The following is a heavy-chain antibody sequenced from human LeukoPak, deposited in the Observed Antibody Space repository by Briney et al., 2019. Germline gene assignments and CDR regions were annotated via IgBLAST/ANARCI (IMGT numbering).Heavy chain of an antibody. CDR2: ISASSTLT. Sequence: PGGSLRLSCAASGFTFSSYEMNWVRQAPGKGLEWISYISASSTLTHYADSVEGRFTISRDNSKNSLYLQMNSLRAEDTAVYYCARDGTPIHSSGWVYMDVWGKGTTVTISS. D-gene: IGHD6-25*01. V-gene: IGHV3-48*03. CDR3: ARDGTPIHSSGWVYMDV. CDR1: GFTFSSYE. J-gene: IGHJ6*04.